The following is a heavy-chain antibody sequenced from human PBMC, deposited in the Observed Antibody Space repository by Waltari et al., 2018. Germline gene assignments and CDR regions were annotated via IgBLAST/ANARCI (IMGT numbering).Heavy chain of an antibody. CDR1: GGSFSGYY. CDR2: INHSGST. Sequence: QVQLQQWGAGLLKPSETLSLTCPVYGGSFSGYYWSWIRQPPGKGLEWIGEINHSGSTNYNPSLKSRVTISVDTSKNQFSLKLSSVTAADTAVYYCARDSTYSSGWSDYWGQGTLVTVSS. D-gene: IGHD6-19*01. CDR3: ARDSTYSSGWSDY. J-gene: IGHJ4*02. V-gene: IGHV4-34*01.